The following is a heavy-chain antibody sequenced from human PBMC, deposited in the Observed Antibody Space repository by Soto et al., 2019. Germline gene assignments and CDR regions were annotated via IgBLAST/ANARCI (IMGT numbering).Heavy chain of an antibody. Sequence: ASVKVSCKASGYTFTSYAMHWVRQAPGQRLEWMGWINAGNGNTKYSQKFQGRVTITRDTSASTAYMELSSLRSEDTAVYYCARDLDRRYYYYGMDVWGQGTTVTVSS. J-gene: IGHJ6*02. CDR2: INAGNGNT. CDR1: GYTFTSYA. V-gene: IGHV1-3*01. D-gene: IGHD3-9*01. CDR3: ARDLDRRYYYYGMDV.